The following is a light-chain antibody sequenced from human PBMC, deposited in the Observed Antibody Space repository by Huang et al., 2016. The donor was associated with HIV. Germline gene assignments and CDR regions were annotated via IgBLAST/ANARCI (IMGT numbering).Light chain of an antibody. V-gene: IGKV3-11*01. J-gene: IGKJ3*01. CDR2: DAS. Sequence: DIVLTQSPASLSLSPGERATLSCRASQRVATYLAWYQQRLGQAPRLLIYDASNRATGVPARFSGSGSGTDFTLTISSLEPEDFAVYFCQQRVNWPPFTFGPGTKVEIK. CDR3: QQRVNWPPFT. CDR1: QRVATY.